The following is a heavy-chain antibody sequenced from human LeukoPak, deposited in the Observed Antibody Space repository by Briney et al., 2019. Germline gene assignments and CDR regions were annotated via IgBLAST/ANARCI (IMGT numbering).Heavy chain of an antibody. Sequence: GGSLRLSCAASGFTFSTYTMNWVRQAPGKGLEWVSSISSSTIYIYYADSVKGRFTISRDNAKNSLYLQMNSLRAEDTAVYYCARDGPEPPGIAAAGGFDYWGQGTLVTVSS. V-gene: IGHV3-21*01. D-gene: IGHD6-13*01. CDR2: ISSSTIYI. CDR1: GFTFSTYT. J-gene: IGHJ4*02. CDR3: ARDGPEPPGIAAAGGFDY.